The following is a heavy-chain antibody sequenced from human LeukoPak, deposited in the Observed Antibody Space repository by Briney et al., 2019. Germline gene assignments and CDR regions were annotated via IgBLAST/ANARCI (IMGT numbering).Heavy chain of an antibody. CDR2: MNPNSGNT. CDR1: GYTFTSYD. V-gene: IGHV1-8*01. Sequence: ASVKVSCKASGYTFTSYDINWVRQATGQGLEWMGWMNPNSGNTGYAQKFQGRVTMTRNTSISTAYMELSSLRSEDTAVYYCARGPLRLLWFGELFPNWFDPWGREPWSPSPQ. D-gene: IGHD3-10*01. CDR3: ARGPLRLLWFGELFPNWFDP. J-gene: IGHJ5*02.